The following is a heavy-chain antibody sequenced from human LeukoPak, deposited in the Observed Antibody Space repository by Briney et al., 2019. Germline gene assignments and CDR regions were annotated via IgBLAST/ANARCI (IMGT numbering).Heavy chain of an antibody. Sequence: GESLKISCKGSGYSFTSYWIGWVRQVPGKGLEWMGIIYPGGSDTRYSPSFQGQVTISADKSISTAYLQWSSLKASDTAMYYCARVQAGVIAEYYFDYWGQGTLVTVSS. CDR2: IYPGGSDT. CDR3: ARVQAGVIAEYYFDY. V-gene: IGHV5-51*01. D-gene: IGHD3-10*01. CDR1: GYSFTSYW. J-gene: IGHJ4*02.